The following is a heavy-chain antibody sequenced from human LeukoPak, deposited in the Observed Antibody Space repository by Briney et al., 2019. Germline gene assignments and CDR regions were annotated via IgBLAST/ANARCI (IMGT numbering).Heavy chain of an antibody. V-gene: IGHV1-2*02. J-gene: IGHJ4*02. CDR3: ASLNYGSGSYLFDY. Sequence: GASVKVSCKASGYTFTGYYMHWVRQGPGQGLEWMGWINPNSGGTNYAQKFQGRVTMTRDTSISTAYMELSRLRSDDTAVYYCASLNYGSGSYLFDYWGQGTLVTVSS. D-gene: IGHD3-10*01. CDR2: INPNSGGT. CDR1: GYTFTGYY.